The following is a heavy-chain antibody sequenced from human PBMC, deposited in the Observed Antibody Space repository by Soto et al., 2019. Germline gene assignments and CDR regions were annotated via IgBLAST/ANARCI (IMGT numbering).Heavy chain of an antibody. D-gene: IGHD2-2*01. CDR3: AKDFGIVVVPAAMSQVDDY. CDR2: ISGSGGST. CDR1: GFTFSSYA. V-gene: IGHV3-23*01. Sequence: PGGSLRLSCAASGFTFSSYAMSWVRQAPGKGLEWVSAISGSGGSTYYADSVRGRFTISRDNSKNTLYLQMNSLRAEDTAVYYCAKDFGIVVVPAAMSQVDDYWGQGTLVTVSS. J-gene: IGHJ4*02.